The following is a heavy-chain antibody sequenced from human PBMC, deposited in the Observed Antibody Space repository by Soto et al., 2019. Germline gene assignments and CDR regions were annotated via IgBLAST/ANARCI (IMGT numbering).Heavy chain of an antibody. J-gene: IGHJ6*02. Sequence: QVQLVESGGGVVQPGGSLRLSCAASGFTFSSYGMHWVRQAPGKGLEWVAVISYDGSNKYYADSVKGRFTISRDNSKNTLYLQMNSLRAEDTAVYYCAKDSLWFGELFRGMDVWGQGTTVTVSS. V-gene: IGHV3-30*18. CDR1: GFTFSSYG. D-gene: IGHD3-10*01. CDR2: ISYDGSNK. CDR3: AKDSLWFGELFRGMDV.